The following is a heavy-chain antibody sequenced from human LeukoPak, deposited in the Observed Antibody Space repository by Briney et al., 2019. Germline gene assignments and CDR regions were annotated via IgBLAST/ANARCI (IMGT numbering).Heavy chain of an antibody. CDR3: ARVRPGYSSSWYDAFDI. V-gene: IGHV3-30*02. CDR1: GFTFSSYG. Sequence: GGSLRLSCAASGFTFSSYGMHWVRQAPGKGLEWVAFIRYDGSNKYYADSVKGRFTISRDNSKNTLYLQMNSLRAEDTAVYYCARVRPGYSSSWYDAFDIWGQGTMVTVSS. D-gene: IGHD6-13*01. CDR2: IRYDGSNK. J-gene: IGHJ3*02.